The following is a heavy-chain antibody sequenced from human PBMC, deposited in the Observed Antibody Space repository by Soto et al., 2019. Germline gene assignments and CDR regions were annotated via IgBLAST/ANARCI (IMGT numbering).Heavy chain of an antibody. Sequence: ASVKVSCKASGYTFTSYGISWVRQAPGQGLEWMGWISAYNGNTNYAQKLQGRVTMTTDTSTSTAYMELRSLRSDDTAVYYCARVKWYSSSWYAFDIWGQGTMVTVSS. J-gene: IGHJ3*02. CDR3: ARVKWYSSSWYAFDI. D-gene: IGHD6-13*01. V-gene: IGHV1-18*01. CDR2: ISAYNGNT. CDR1: GYTFTSYG.